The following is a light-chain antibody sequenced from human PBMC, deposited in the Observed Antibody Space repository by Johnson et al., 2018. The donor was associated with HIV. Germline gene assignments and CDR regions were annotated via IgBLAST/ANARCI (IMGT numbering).Light chain of an antibody. CDR3: GTWDSSLSAGV. CDR2: DNN. J-gene: IGLJ1*01. CDR1: SSNIGNNY. V-gene: IGLV1-51*01. Sequence: GKKGKRVCFGSSSNIGNNYVSWYQQLPGTAPKLLIYDNNKRPSGIPDRFSGSKSGTSATLGITGLQTGDEADYYCGTWDSSLSAGVFGTGTKVTVL.